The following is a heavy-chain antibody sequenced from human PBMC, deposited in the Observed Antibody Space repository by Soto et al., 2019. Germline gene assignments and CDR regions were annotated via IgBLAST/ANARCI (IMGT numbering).Heavy chain of an antibody. CDR3: ARAQFYSGSGNYNNLMFDA. V-gene: IGHV4-30-2*01. J-gene: IGHJ5*02. CDR2: IYHSGTT. D-gene: IGHD3-10*01. Sequence: PSETLSLTCAVSGGSVSGAGYSWSWIRQPPGGGLDWIGYIYHSGTTYCNPSLKTRLNMSLDRSNNKFSLTLNSVTAADTALYFCARAQFYSGSGNYNNLMFDAWGKGTQVTVSS. CDR1: GGSVSGAGYS.